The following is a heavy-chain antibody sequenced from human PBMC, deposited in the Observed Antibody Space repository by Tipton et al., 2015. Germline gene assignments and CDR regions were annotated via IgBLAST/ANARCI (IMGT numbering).Heavy chain of an antibody. Sequence: GLVKPSETLSLICTVSGGSVSSGSSYHWSWIRQPPGKGLEWIGYIQYSGGTNYNPSLKSRVTISVDTSKTQFSLKMSSVTASDTAVYYCARQSGESSGWPSAFDIWGQGTMVTVSS. CDR3: ARQSGESSGWPSAFDI. CDR1: GGSVSSGSSYH. D-gene: IGHD6-19*01. V-gene: IGHV4-61*01. J-gene: IGHJ3*02. CDR2: IQYSGGT.